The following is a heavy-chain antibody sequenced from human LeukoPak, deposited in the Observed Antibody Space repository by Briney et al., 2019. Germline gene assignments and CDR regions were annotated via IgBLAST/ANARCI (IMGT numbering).Heavy chain of an antibody. J-gene: IGHJ5*02. CDR3: ARGLFRFDP. CDR1: GGSISNYY. V-gene: IGHV4-59*01. CDR2: IYYSGST. Sequence: PSETLSLTCTVSGGSISNYYWSWIRQPPGKGLEWIGYIYYSGSTNYNPSLKSRVIISVDTSKNQVSHKLSSVSTADTAVYYCARGLFRFDPWGQGTLVTVSS.